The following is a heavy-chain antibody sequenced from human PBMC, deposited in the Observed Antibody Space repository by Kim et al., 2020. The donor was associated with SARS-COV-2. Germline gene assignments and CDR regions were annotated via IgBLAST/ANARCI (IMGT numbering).Heavy chain of an antibody. CDR2: IYYSGST. CDR3: ARRGAHRRGSNYFDY. D-gene: IGHD3-10*01. J-gene: IGHJ4*02. V-gene: IGHV4-39*01. Sequence: SETLYLTCTVSGGSISSSSYYWGWIRQPPGKGLEWIGSIYYSGSTYYNPSLKSRVTISVDTSKNQFSLKLSSVTAADTAVYYCARRGAHRRGSNYFDYWGQGTLVTVSS. CDR1: GGSISSSSYY.